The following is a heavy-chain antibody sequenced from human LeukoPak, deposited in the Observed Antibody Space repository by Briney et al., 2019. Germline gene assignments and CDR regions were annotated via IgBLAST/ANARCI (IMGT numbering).Heavy chain of an antibody. CDR1: GGPISSDNW. Sequence: SGTLSLTCAVSGGPISSDNWWSWVRQPPGKGLEWIGEVYHSGSTNYNPSLKSRVTISVDKTKNQFSLKLSSVTAADTAVYYCAMKYYYGSGSYYYYYGMDVWGQGTTVTVSS. D-gene: IGHD3-10*01. J-gene: IGHJ6*02. V-gene: IGHV4-4*02. CDR3: AMKYYYGSGSYYYYYGMDV. CDR2: VYHSGST.